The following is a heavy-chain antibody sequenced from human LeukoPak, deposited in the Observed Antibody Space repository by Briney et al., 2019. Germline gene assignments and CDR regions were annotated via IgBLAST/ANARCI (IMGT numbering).Heavy chain of an antibody. Sequence: PSETLSLTCTVSGGSISSYYWSWIRQPPGKGLEWIGYVYYSGSTNYNPSLKSRVTISVDTSKNQFSLKLSSVTAADTAVYYCARGYCGGDCYPDYYYYGMDVWGQGTTVTVSS. CDR1: GGSISSYY. J-gene: IGHJ6*02. CDR2: VYYSGST. CDR3: ARGYCGGDCYPDYYYYGMDV. D-gene: IGHD2-21*02. V-gene: IGHV4-59*01.